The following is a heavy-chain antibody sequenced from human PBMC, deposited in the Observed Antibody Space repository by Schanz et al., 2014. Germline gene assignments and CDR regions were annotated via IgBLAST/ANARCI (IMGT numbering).Heavy chain of an antibody. Sequence: EVQLVESGGGLVKPGGSLRLSCAASGFTFTNYAMSWVRQAPGKGLEWVSAISGSGGSTYYADSVKGRFTISRDNSKNTLYLQMNSLRAEDTAVYYCARPALWFGDNCFDPWGQGTLVTVSS. J-gene: IGHJ5*02. V-gene: IGHV3-23*04. D-gene: IGHD3-10*01. CDR2: ISGSGGST. CDR3: ARPALWFGDNCFDP. CDR1: GFTFTNYA.